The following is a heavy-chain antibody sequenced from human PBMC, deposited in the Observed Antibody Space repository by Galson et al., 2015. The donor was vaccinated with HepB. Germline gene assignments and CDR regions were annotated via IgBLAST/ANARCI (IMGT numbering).Heavy chain of an antibody. V-gene: IGHV2-70*11. Sequence: PALVKPTQTLTLTCTFSGFSLSTSGMCVSWIRQPPGKALEWLARIDWDDDKYYSTSLKTRLTISKDTSKNQVVLTMTNMDPVDTATYYCARSTGGYDYVWGSYRPYYYMDVWGKGTTVTVSS. CDR1: GFSLSTSGMC. J-gene: IGHJ6*03. CDR3: ARSTGGYDYVWGSYRPYYYMDV. CDR2: IDWDDDK. D-gene: IGHD3-16*02.